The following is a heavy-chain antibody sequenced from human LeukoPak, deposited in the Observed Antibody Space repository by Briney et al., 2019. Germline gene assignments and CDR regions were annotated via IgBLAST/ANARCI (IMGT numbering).Heavy chain of an antibody. J-gene: IGHJ6*02. CDR3: ARDGSSSWTDYGMDV. V-gene: IGHV4-61*02. D-gene: IGHD6-13*01. CDR2: IYTSGST. Sequence: TLFLTCTVSGGSISSGSYYWSWIRQPAGKGLEWIGRIYTSGSTNYNPSLKSRVTISVDTSKNQFSLKLSSVTVADTAVYYCARDGSSSWTDYGMDVWGQGTTVAVSS. CDR1: GGSISSGSYY.